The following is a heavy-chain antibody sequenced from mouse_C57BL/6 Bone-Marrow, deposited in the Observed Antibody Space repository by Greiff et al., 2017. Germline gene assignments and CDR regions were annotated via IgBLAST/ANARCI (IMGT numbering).Heavy chain of an antibody. D-gene: IGHD1-1*01. V-gene: IGHV1-55*01. Sequence: QVQLQQPGAELVKPGASVKMSCKASGYTFTSYWMTWVKQRPGQGLEWIGDIYPGSGSTNYNEKFKSKATLTVATSSSTAYMQLSSLPSEDSAVYYCALLFITTVVATPPFGCWGKGTTLTVSS. CDR1: GYTFTSYW. J-gene: IGHJ2*01. CDR2: IYPGSGST. CDR3: ALLFITTVVATPPFGC.